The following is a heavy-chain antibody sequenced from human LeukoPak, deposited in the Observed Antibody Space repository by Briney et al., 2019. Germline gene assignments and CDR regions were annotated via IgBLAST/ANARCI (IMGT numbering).Heavy chain of an antibody. D-gene: IGHD3-9*01. J-gene: IGHJ4*02. Sequence: PGGSPRLSCAASGFTFSNYSMNWVRQAPGKGLEWVSSISSRSSYIYYADSVKGRFTISRDNAKNSLYLQMNSLRAEDTAVYYCARQFIDYNILTGYYSYFDYWGQGTLVTVSS. CDR3: ARQFIDYNILTGYYSYFDY. CDR2: ISSRSSYI. CDR1: GFTFSNYS. V-gene: IGHV3-21*01.